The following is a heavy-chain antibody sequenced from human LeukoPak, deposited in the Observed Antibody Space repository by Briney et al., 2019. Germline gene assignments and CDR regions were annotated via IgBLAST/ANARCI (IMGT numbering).Heavy chain of an antibody. CDR3: AKDATASPYFHWFDN. CDR2: ISSGDRT. D-gene: IGHD3-9*01. CDR1: GFTFSSYA. Sequence: AGGSLRLSCAASGFTFSSYAMNWVRQAPGKGLEWVAGISSGDRTFHAESVKGRFTIARYKSKDKLYLQMNSLRAEDTAVYYCAKDATASPYFHWFDNWGQGTQVIVSS. J-gene: IGHJ4*02. V-gene: IGHV3-23*01.